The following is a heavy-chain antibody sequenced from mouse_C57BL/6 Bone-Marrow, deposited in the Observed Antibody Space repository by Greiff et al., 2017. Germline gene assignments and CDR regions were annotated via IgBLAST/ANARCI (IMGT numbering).Heavy chain of an antibody. CDR2: IYPGDGDT. J-gene: IGHJ2*01. V-gene: IGHV1-82*01. Sequence: QVQLQQSGPELVKPGASVKISCKASGYAFSSSWMNWVKQRPGKGLEWIGRIYPGDGDTNYNGKFKGKATLTADKSSSTAYMQLSSLTSEDSAVYFCARGRAYYSNPFDYWGQGTTLTVSS. D-gene: IGHD2-5*01. CDR3: ARGRAYYSNPFDY. CDR1: GYAFSSSW.